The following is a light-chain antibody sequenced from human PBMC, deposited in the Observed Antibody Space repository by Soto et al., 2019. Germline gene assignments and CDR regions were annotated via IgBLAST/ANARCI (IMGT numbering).Light chain of an antibody. V-gene: IGKV1-5*03. CDR1: QTISSW. J-gene: IGKJ1*01. CDR3: QHYNSYSEA. Sequence: DIQMTQSPSTLSGPVGDRVTITCRASQTISSWLAWYQQKPGKAPKLLIYKASTLKSGVPSRFSGSGSGTEFTLTISSLQPDDFATYYCQHYNSYSEACGQGTKVDIK. CDR2: KAS.